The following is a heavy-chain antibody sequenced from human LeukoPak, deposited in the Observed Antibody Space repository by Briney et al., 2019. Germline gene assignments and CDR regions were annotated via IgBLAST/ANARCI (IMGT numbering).Heavy chain of an antibody. V-gene: IGHV3-9*01. CDR1: GFTFDDYA. CDR2: ISWNSGSI. Sequence: GGSLRLSCAASGFTFDDYAMHWVRQAPGKGLEWVSGISWNSGSIGYADSVKGRFTISRDNAKNSLYLQMNSLRAEDTALYYCAKDDYGDYVGYFDYWGQGTLVTVSS. J-gene: IGHJ4*02. CDR3: AKDDYGDYVGYFDY. D-gene: IGHD4-17*01.